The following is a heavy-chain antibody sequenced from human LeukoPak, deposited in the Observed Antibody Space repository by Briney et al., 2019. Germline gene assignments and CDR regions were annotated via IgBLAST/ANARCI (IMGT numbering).Heavy chain of an antibody. J-gene: IGHJ4*02. Sequence: SETLSLTCAVYGGSFSGYYWSWIRQPPGKGLEWIGYIYYSGSTNYNPSLKSRVTISVDTSKNQFSLKLSSVTAADTAVYYCARAVERGYSGYVEGFDYWGQGTLVTVSS. CDR3: ARAVERGYSGYVEGFDY. D-gene: IGHD5-12*01. CDR2: IYYSGST. CDR1: GGSFSGYY. V-gene: IGHV4-59*01.